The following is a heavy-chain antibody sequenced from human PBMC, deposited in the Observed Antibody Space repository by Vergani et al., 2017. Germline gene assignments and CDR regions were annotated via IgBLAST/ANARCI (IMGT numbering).Heavy chain of an antibody. D-gene: IGHD2-15*01. Sequence: QVQLVQSGAEVKKPGSSVKVSCKASGGTFSSYALNWVRQAPGQGLEWMGSIIPSLATTIYAQKFQGRVTITADESTGTAYMELSSLKSEETAVFYCARATCSGGSCYRCFEYWGQGSLITVSS. J-gene: IGHJ4*02. CDR1: GGTFSSYA. CDR2: IIPSLATT. CDR3: ARATCSGGSCYRCFEY. V-gene: IGHV1-69*11.